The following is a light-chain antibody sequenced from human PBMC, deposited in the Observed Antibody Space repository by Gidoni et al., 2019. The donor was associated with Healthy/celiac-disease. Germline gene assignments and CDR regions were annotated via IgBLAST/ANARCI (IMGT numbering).Light chain of an antibody. Sequence: VMTQSPATLSVSPGERATLSCRASQSVSSNLAWYQQKPGQAPRLLIYGASTRATGIPARFSGSGSGTEFTLTISSLQSEDFAVYYCQQYNNWPPWTFGQGTKVEIK. CDR2: GAS. CDR1: QSVSSN. V-gene: IGKV3-15*01. CDR3: QQYNNWPPWT. J-gene: IGKJ1*01.